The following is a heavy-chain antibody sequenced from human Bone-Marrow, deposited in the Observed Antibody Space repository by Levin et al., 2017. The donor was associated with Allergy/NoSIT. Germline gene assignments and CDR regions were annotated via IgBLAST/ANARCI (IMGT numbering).Heavy chain of an antibody. V-gene: IGHV4-61*01. CDR3: ARYSNWEAFDI. D-gene: IGHD1-26*01. J-gene: IGHJ3*02. CDR1: GDSVSSDTYY. Sequence: SETLSLTCTVSGDSVSSDTYYWSWIWQPPGKGLEWIGYIYYTGTASYNPSLKSRATISVDTSQNQFSLRLSSVTAADTAVYYCARYSNWEAFDIWGQGTTVTVSS. CDR2: IYYTGTA.